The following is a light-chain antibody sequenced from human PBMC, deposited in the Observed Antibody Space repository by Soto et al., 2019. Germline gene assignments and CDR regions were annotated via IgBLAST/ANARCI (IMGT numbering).Light chain of an antibody. Sequence: EIVRTQSPATLSVSPGERATFSCRASQSVSSNLAWYQQKPGQAPRLLIYGASTRATGISARFSGSGSGTEFTLTISSLQSEDFAVYYCQQYNNWPITFGQGTRLEIK. CDR1: QSVSSN. CDR2: GAS. CDR3: QQYNNWPIT. V-gene: IGKV3-15*01. J-gene: IGKJ5*01.